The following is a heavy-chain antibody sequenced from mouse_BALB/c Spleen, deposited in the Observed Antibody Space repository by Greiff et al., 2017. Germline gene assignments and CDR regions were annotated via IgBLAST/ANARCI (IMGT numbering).Heavy chain of an antibody. J-gene: IGHJ4*01. CDR3: ARSRTFIRYAMDY. V-gene: IGHV1-39*01. Sequence: EVKLQQTGPELVKPGASVKISCKASGYSFTDYIMLWVKQSHGKSLEWIGNINPYYGSTSYNLKFKGKATLTVDKSSSTAYMQLNSLTSEDSAVYYCARSRTFIRYAMDYWGQGTSVTVSS. CDR2: INPYYGST. D-gene: IGHD1-2*01. CDR1: GYSFTDYI.